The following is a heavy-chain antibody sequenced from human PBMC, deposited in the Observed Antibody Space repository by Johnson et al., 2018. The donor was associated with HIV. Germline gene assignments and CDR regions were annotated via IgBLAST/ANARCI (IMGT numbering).Heavy chain of an antibody. D-gene: IGHD3-16*01. J-gene: IGHJ3*02. CDR2: ISWDGDST. V-gene: IGHV3-43*01. CDR3: AGDGGYYDYVWVIRGAFDI. Sequence: VQLVESGGGLVQPGGSLRLSCAASGFTFDDYTMHWVRQAPGKGLEWVSLISWDGDSTYYVDSVKGRFTISRDNAKNSLSLQMNSLRAEDKAGYYCAGDGGYYDYVWVIRGAFDIWGQGTMVTVSS. CDR1: GFTFDDYT.